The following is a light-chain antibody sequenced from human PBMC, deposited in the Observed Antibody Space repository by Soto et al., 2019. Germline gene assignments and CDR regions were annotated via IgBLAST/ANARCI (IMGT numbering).Light chain of an antibody. V-gene: IGKV3-11*01. CDR2: DAS. J-gene: IGKJ4*01. CDR1: QSVSSY. Sequence: EIVLTQSPATLSLSPGERATLSCRASQSVSSYLAWYQQKPGQAPRLLIYDASNRATGIPARFSGSGSGTDFAPTISSLEPEDFAVSYCQQRSNWPSTFGGGTKVDIK. CDR3: QQRSNWPST.